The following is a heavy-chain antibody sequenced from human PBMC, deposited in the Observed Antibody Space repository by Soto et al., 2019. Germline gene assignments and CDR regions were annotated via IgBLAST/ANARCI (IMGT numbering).Heavy chain of an antibody. CDR2: IYYSGST. CDR3: ARGRYCSSTSCYSISFDP. CDR1: GGSISSGGYY. Sequence: SETLSLTCTVSGGSISSGGYYWSRIRQHPGKGLEWIGYIYYSGSTYYNPSLKSRVTISVDTSKNQFSLKLSSVTAADTAVYYCARGRYCSSTSCYSISFDPWGQGTLLTVSS. D-gene: IGHD2-2*01. V-gene: IGHV4-31*03. J-gene: IGHJ5*02.